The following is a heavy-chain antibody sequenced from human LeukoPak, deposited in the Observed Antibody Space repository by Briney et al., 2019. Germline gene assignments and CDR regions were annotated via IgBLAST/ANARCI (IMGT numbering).Heavy chain of an antibody. V-gene: IGHV4-31*03. D-gene: IGHD3-22*01. CDR2: IYYSGST. Sequence: PPETLSLTCTVSGGSISSGGYYWSWIRQHPGKGLEWIGYIYYSGSTYYNPSLKSRVTISVDTSKNQFSLKLSSVTAADTAVYYCARERYYDSSGYGFDYWGQGTLVTVSS. CDR1: GGSISSGGYY. CDR3: ARERYYDSSGYGFDY. J-gene: IGHJ4*02.